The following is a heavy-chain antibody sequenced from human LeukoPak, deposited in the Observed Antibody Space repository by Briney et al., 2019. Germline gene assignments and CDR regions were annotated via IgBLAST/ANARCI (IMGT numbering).Heavy chain of an antibody. CDR1: GFTLCSYA. D-gene: IGHD3-10*01. Sequence: GGSLRLSCAASGFTLCSYAMSWVRQAPGKGLEWVSAISGSGGSTYYADSVKGRFTISRDNSKNTLYLQMNSLRAEDTAVYYCAKDPMVYYYGSGGSVFDYWGQGTLVTVSS. V-gene: IGHV3-23*01. CDR2: ISGSGGST. J-gene: IGHJ4*02. CDR3: AKDPMVYYYGSGGSVFDY.